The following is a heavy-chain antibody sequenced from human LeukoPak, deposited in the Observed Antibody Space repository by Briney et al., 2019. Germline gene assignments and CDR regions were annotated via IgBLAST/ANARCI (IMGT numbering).Heavy chain of an antibody. V-gene: IGHV2-70*01. Sequence: ESGPALVKPTQTLTLTCTFSGFSLTTSGMCVSWIRQPPGKALEWLALIDWDDDKYYSTSLKTRLTISKDTSKNQVVLTMTNMDPVDTATYYCARILYCGNSLGYYFDYWGQGTLVTVSS. CDR3: ARILYCGNSLGYYFDY. CDR1: GFSLTTSGMC. J-gene: IGHJ4*02. D-gene: IGHD4-23*01. CDR2: IDWDDDK.